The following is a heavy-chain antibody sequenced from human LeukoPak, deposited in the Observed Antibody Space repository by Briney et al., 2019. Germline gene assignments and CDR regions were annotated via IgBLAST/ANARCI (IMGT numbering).Heavy chain of an antibody. CDR1: GGSTSSSNW. CDR3: ARRGSGYYYYFDY. J-gene: IGHJ4*02. D-gene: IGHD3-22*01. CDR2: IYHSGST. Sequence: SETLSLTCVVSGGSTSSSNWWSWVRQPPGKGLEWIGEIYHSGSTNYNPSLKSRITISVDKSKNQFSLKLSSETAADTAVYYCARRGSGYYYYFDYWGQGTLVTVSS. V-gene: IGHV4-4*02.